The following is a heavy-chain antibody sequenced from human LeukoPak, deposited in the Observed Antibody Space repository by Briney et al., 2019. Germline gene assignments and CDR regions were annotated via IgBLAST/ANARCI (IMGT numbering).Heavy chain of an antibody. J-gene: IGHJ4*02. D-gene: IGHD5-12*01. Sequence: PSETLSLTCAVYGGSFSGYYWSWIRQPPGKGLEWIGEINHSGSTNYNPSLKSRVTISVDTSKNQFSLKLSSVTAEDTALYYCARGLLVATTPFDYWGQGTLVTVSS. CDR3: ARGLLVATTPFDY. V-gene: IGHV4-34*01. CDR1: GGSFSGYY. CDR2: INHSGST.